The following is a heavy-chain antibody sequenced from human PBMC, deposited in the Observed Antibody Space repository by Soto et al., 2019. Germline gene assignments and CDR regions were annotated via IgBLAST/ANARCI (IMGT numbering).Heavy chain of an antibody. CDR1: GFTFSSYW. V-gene: IGHV3-74*01. CDR3: AKDSDPIAAADIDY. CDR2: IKGDGSST. J-gene: IGHJ4*02. D-gene: IGHD6-13*01. Sequence: PGGSLRLSCAASGFTFSSYWMHWVRQAPGKGLVWVSRIKGDGSSTSYADSVKGRFTISRDNAKNTLYLQMNSLRAEDTAVYYCAKDSDPIAAADIDYWGQGTLVTVSS.